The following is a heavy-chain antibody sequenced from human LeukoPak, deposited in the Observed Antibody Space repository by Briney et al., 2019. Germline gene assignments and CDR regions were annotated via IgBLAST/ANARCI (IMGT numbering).Heavy chain of an antibody. V-gene: IGHV3-7*04. Sequence: AGSLRLSCAASGFTFSSYWMSWVRQAPGKGLEWVAKIKQDGSEKYYVDSVKGRFTISRDNAKNSLYLQMNSLRAEDTAVYYCARDHRRYGMDVWGQGTTVTVSS. J-gene: IGHJ6*02. CDR3: ARDHRRYGMDV. CDR1: GFTFSSYW. CDR2: IKQDGSEK.